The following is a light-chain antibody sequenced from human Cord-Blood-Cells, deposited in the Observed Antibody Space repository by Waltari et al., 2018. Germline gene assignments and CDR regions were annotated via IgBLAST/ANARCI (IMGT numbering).Light chain of an antibody. J-gene: IGKJ4*01. V-gene: IGKV2-28*01. CDR3: MQALQTPLT. Sequence: DIVMTQSPLSLPVTPGEPXSXXCXSSQSLLHSNGYNYLDWYLQKPGQSPQLLIYLGSNRASGVPDRFSGSGSGTDFTLKISRVEAEDVGVYYCMQALQTPLTFGGGTKVEIK. CDR2: LGS. CDR1: QSLLHSNGYNY.